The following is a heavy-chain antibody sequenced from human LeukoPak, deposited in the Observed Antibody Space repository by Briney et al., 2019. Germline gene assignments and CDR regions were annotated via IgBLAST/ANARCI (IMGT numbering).Heavy chain of an antibody. Sequence: SETLSLTCAVSGGSFSRPFWSWIRQTPGKGLEWIGEIDHSGRTDYNPSLEGRVTMSVDTSKNQFSLRLTSVTAADTAVYFCARAERRINMARGVFGSHFDSWGQGTLVSVSS. V-gene: IGHV4-34*01. CDR2: IDHSGRT. CDR1: GGSFSRPF. J-gene: IGHJ5*01. CDR3: ARAERRINMARGVFGSHFDS. D-gene: IGHD3-10*01.